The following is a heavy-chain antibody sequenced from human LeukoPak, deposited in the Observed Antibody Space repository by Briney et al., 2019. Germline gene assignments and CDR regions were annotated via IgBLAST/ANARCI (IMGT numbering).Heavy chain of an antibody. CDR2: IKQDGSEK. D-gene: IGHD1-26*01. V-gene: IGHV3-7*01. CDR3: ARDESGESELDY. J-gene: IGHJ4*02. CDR1: GFTFSSYW. Sequence: GGSLRLSCAASGFTFSSYWISWVRQAPGKGLEWVANIKQDGSEKYYVDSVKGRFTISRDNAKNSLYLQMNSLRAEDTAVYYCARDESGESELDYWGRGSLVTVSS.